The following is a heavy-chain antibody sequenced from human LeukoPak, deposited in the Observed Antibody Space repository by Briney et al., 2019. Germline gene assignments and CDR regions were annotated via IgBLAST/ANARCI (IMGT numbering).Heavy chain of an antibody. D-gene: IGHD3-22*01. CDR3: ARVPSEIGGYYPEYFRH. CDR2: IKSDGGT. J-gene: IGHJ1*01. Sequence: GSLRLSCAASGFTFSTYWMHWVRQAPGKGMVWVSRIKSDGGTNYADSVKGRFTVSRDNAKKTVSLQMNSLRPEDTGVYYCARVPSEIGGYYPEYFRHWGQGTLVTVSS. CDR1: GFTFSTYW. V-gene: IGHV3-74*01.